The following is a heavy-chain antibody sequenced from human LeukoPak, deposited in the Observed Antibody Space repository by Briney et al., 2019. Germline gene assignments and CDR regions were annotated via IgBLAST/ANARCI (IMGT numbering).Heavy chain of an antibody. CDR2: ISSSSSYI. Sequence: GRSLRLSCAASGFTFSSYSMNWVRQAPGKGLEWVSSISSSSSYIYYADSVKGRFTISRDNAKNSLYLQMNSLRAEDTAVYYCARVGIRDDILTGYYGDDYWGQGTLVTVSS. D-gene: IGHD3-9*01. V-gene: IGHV3-21*01. CDR3: ARVGIRDDILTGYYGDDY. J-gene: IGHJ4*02. CDR1: GFTFSSYS.